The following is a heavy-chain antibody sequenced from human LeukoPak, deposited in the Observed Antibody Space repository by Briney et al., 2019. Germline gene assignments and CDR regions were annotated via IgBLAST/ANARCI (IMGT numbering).Heavy chain of an antibody. D-gene: IGHD2-2*01. CDR2: ISYGGSNK. Sequence: PGGSLRLSCAASGFTFSSYAMHWVRQAPGKGLEWVVVISYGGSNKYYADSVKGRFTISRDNSKNTLYLQMNSLRAEDTAVYYCARASYQFNYFDYWGQGTLVTVSS. V-gene: IGHV3-30-3*01. CDR1: GFTFSSYA. CDR3: ARASYQFNYFDY. J-gene: IGHJ4*02.